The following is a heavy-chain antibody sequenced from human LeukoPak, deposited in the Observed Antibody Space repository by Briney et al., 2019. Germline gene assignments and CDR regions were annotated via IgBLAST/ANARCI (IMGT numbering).Heavy chain of an antibody. J-gene: IGHJ4*02. V-gene: IGHV1-69*13. CDR1: GYTFTSYG. Sequence: ASVKVSCKASGYTFTSYGISWVRQAPGQGLEWMGGIIPIFGTANYAQKFQGRVTITADESTSTAYMELSSLRSEDTAVYYCARESTEAATEDWGQGTLVTVSS. D-gene: IGHD6-13*01. CDR3: ARESTEAATED. CDR2: IIPIFGTA.